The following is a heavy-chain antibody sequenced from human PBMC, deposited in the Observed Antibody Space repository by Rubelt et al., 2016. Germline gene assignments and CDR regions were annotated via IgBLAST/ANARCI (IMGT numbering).Heavy chain of an antibody. V-gene: IGHV4-39*07. CDR2: IYHSGST. CDR3: ARRPDGLRDDEYFDY. J-gene: IGHJ4*02. CDR1: GGSISRSTYY. Sequence: QLQLQEAGPGRVNPSETLSLTCAVSGGSISRSTYYWNWIRQPPGKGLEWIGEIYHSGSTNYNPSLKSRVTLSVDSSNNHYSRKLSSVTAADTAVYYCARRPDGLRDDEYFDYRGQGALVTVSS. D-gene: IGHD5-12*01.